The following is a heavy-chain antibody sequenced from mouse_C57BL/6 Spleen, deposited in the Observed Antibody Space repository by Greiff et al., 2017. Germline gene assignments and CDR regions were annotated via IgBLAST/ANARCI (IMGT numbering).Heavy chain of an antibody. CDR2: ISDGGSYT. CDR3: AREEGNYAMDY. V-gene: IGHV5-4*01. Sequence: EVKLQESGGGLVKPGGSLKLSCAASGFTFSSYAMSWVRQTPEKRLEWVATISDGGSYTYYPDNVKGRFTISRDNAKNNLYLQMSHLKSEDTAMYYCAREEGNYAMDYWGQGTSVTVSS. J-gene: IGHJ4*01. CDR1: GFTFSSYA.